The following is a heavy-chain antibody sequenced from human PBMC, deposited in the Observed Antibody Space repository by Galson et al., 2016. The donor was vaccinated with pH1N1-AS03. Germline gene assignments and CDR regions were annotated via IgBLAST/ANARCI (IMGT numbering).Heavy chain of an antibody. Sequence: CAISGDSVSSNIDAWNWIGQSPSGGLEWLGRTYWRSKWYNDYAVSVKSRITINPDTSKNQFSLQLNSVTPEDTAVYYCARGRYSAFDIWGQGTMVTSSS. V-gene: IGHV6-1*01. J-gene: IGHJ3*02. CDR2: TYWRSKWYN. D-gene: IGHD1-1*01. CDR3: ARGRYSAFDI. CDR1: GDSVSSNIDA.